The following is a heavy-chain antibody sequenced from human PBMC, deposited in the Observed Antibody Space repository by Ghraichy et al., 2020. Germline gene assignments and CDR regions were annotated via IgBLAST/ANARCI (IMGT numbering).Heavy chain of an antibody. CDR2: ISSSSSTI. V-gene: IGHV3-48*02. Sequence: GGSLRLSCAASGFTFSSYSMNWVRQAPGKGLEWVSYISSSSSTIYYADSVKGQFTISRDNAKNSLYLQMNSLRDEDTAVYYCARDRYCSSTSCSYGMDVWGQGTTVTVSS. CDR1: GFTFSSYS. CDR3: ARDRYCSSTSCSYGMDV. J-gene: IGHJ6*02. D-gene: IGHD2-2*01.